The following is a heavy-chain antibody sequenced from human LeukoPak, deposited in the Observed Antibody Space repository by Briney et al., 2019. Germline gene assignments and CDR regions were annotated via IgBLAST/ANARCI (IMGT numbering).Heavy chain of an antibody. V-gene: IGHV1-69*01. Sequence: GASVKVSCKASGGTFSSYAISWVRQAPGQGLEWMGGIIPIFGTANYAQKFQGRVTITADESTSTAYMELSSLRSEDTAVYYCATRPQYGDYPYYYYYGMDVWGQGTTVTVSS. CDR3: ATRPQYGDYPYYYYYGMDV. CDR2: IIPIFGTA. J-gene: IGHJ6*02. CDR1: GGTFSSYA. D-gene: IGHD4-17*01.